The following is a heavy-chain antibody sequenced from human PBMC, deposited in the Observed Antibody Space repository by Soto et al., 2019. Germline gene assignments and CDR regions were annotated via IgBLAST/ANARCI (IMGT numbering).Heavy chain of an antibody. V-gene: IGHV3-23*01. J-gene: IGHJ4*02. D-gene: IGHD3-22*01. CDR3: AKDPPYYYDSSGQFDY. Sequence: PGGSLRLSCAASGFTFSSYAMSWVRQAPGKGLEWVSAISGSGGSTYYADSVKGRFTISRDNSKNTLYLQMNSLRAEDTAVYYCAKDPPYYYDSSGQFDYWGQGTLVTVSS. CDR1: GFTFSSYA. CDR2: ISGSGGST.